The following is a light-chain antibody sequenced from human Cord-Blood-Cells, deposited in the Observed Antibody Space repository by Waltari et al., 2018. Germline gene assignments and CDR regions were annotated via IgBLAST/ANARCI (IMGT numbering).Light chain of an antibody. V-gene: IGKV1-5*01. Sequence: DLQMTQSPSTLSASVGDRVTITCRARQSISSWLAWYQQKPGKAPKLLIYDASSLESGVPSRFSGSGSGTEFTLTSSSLQPDDFATYYCQQYNSYSWTFGQGTKVESK. J-gene: IGKJ1*01. CDR2: DAS. CDR1: QSISSW. CDR3: QQYNSYSWT.